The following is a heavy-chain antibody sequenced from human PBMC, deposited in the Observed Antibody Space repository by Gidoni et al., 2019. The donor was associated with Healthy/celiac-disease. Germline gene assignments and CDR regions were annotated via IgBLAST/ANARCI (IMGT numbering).Heavy chain of an antibody. Sequence: EVQLLESGGGLVQPGGSLRLSCAASGFTFSSSAMSWVRQGPGKGLEWVAPISGSGGNTDYADSVKCRFTISRDNSKNTLYLQMNSLRAEDTAVYYCAKDFSRSGCYQDYWGQGTLVTVSS. V-gene: IGHV3-23*01. CDR3: AKDFSRSGCYQDY. D-gene: IGHD1-26*01. CDR2: ISGSGGNT. J-gene: IGHJ4*02. CDR1: GFTFSSSA.